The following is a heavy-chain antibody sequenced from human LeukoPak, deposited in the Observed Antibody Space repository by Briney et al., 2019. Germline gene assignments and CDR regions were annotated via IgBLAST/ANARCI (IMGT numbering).Heavy chain of an antibody. J-gene: IGHJ4*02. D-gene: IGHD6-19*01. CDR3: AARPPVAVAGPFDY. Sequence: GGSLRLSCAASGFTFSSYAMGWVRQAAGKGLEWVSTISGGGGDTYYADSVKGRFTISRDNSRNTLYLQMNSLRVDDTAVYYCAARPPVAVAGPFDYWGQGPLVTVSS. CDR2: ISGGGGDT. CDR1: GFTFSSYA. V-gene: IGHV3-23*01.